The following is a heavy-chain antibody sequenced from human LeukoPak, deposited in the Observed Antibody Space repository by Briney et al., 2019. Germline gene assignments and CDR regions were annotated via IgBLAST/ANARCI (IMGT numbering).Heavy chain of an antibody. CDR1: GFSFSSYS. CDR2: ISSSSSYI. D-gene: IGHD6-13*01. Sequence: GGSLRLSCAASGFSFSSYSINWVRQAPGKGLEWVSSISSSSSYIFYADSLKGRFTISRDNAKNSLYLQMNSLRAEDTAVYYCAREKQQALMDVWGRGTTVTVSS. J-gene: IGHJ6*03. CDR3: AREKQQALMDV. V-gene: IGHV3-21*01.